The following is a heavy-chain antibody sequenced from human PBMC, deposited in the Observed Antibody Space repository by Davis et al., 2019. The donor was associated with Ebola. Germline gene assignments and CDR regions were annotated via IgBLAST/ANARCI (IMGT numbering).Heavy chain of an antibody. CDR2: ISSSSSYI. J-gene: IGHJ4*02. V-gene: IGHV3-21*01. CDR3: AGSQNYDFWSGF. CDR1: GFTFSSYS. Sequence: GESLKISCAASGFTFSSYSMNWVRQAPGKGLEWVSSISSSSSYIYYADSVKGRFTISRDNAKNSLYLQMNSLRAEDTAVYYCAGSQNYDFWSGFWGQGTLVTVSS. D-gene: IGHD3-3*01.